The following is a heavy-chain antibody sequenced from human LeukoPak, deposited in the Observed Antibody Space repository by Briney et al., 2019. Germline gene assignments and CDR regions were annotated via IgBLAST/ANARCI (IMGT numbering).Heavy chain of an antibody. J-gene: IGHJ4*02. CDR2: ISGSGGST. CDR1: GFTFSSYA. D-gene: IGHD3-3*01. CDR3: AKGITTFGVVILGPPDY. V-gene: IGHV3-23*01. Sequence: GGSLRLSCAASGFTFSSYAMSWVRQATGKGLEWVSTISGSGGSTYYADSVKGRFTITRDNSKNTLHLQMNSLRAEDTALYYCAKGITTFGVVILGPPDYWGQGTLVTISS.